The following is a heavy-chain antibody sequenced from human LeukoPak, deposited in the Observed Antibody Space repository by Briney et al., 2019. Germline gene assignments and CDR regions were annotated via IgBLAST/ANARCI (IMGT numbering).Heavy chain of an antibody. CDR3: ARDSDFWSGYFYGMDV. V-gene: IGHV4-59*01. D-gene: IGHD3-3*01. Sequence: PSETLSLTCTVSGGSISSYYWSWIRQPPGKGLEWIGYIYYSGSTNYNPSLKSRVTISVYTSKNQFSLKLSSVTAADTAVYYCARDSDFWSGYFYGMDVWGQGTTVTVSS. J-gene: IGHJ6*02. CDR1: GGSISSYY. CDR2: IYYSGST.